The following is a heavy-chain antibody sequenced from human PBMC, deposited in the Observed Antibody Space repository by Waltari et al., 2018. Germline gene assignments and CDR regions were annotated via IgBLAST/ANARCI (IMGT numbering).Heavy chain of an antibody. CDR2: IKADGSEQ. Sequence: EVQLVESGGTLVQPGGSLRLSCAASGFTFRGYWMTWVRQAPGKGLEWVANIKADGSEQYYVDSVRWRFTISRDNAENSLYLQMNSLIADDTAVYYCARGSAYYVRVWDYWGQGTLVTVSS. CDR3: ARGSAYYVRVWDY. CDR1: GFTFRGYW. V-gene: IGHV3-7*03. D-gene: IGHD3-16*01. J-gene: IGHJ4*02.